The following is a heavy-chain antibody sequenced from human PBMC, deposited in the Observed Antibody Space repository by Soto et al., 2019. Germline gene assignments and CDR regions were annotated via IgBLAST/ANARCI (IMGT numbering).Heavy chain of an antibody. V-gene: IGHV3-33*01. Sequence: PGGSLRLSCAASGFTFSSYGMHWVRQAPGKGLERVAVIWYDGSNKYYADSVKGRFTISRDNSKNTLYLQMNSLRAEDTAVYYCARDPSLGKAAATNYYYYYGMDVWGQGTTVTVSS. CDR2: IWYDGSNK. CDR3: ARDPSLGKAAATNYYYYYGMDV. D-gene: IGHD6-13*01. CDR1: GFTFSSYG. J-gene: IGHJ6*02.